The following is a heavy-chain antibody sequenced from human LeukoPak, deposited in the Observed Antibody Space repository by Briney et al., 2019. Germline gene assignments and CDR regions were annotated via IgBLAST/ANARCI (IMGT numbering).Heavy chain of an antibody. J-gene: IGHJ3*02. CDR3: ARDYGGNRDDAFDI. Sequence: PSETLSLTCTASGGSISSYYWSWIRQPPGKGLEWIGYIYYSGSTNYNPSLKSRVTISVDTSKNQFSLKLSSVTAADTAVYYCARDYGGNRDDAFDIWGQGTMATVSS. CDR1: GGSISSYY. D-gene: IGHD4-23*01. V-gene: IGHV4-59*12. CDR2: IYYSGST.